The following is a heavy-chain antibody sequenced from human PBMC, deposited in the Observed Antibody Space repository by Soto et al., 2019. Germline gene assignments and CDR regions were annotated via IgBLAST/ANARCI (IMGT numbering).Heavy chain of an antibody. D-gene: IGHD1-26*01. CDR1: GFSLTTSGMC. V-gene: IGHV2-70*01. Sequence: TLTLTCTFSGFSLTTSGMCVTWIRQPPGKALEWLALIDWDDDKYYSTSLKTRVTISKDTSKNQVVLTMTNMDPVDTATYYCARVVGATADYWGQGTQVTVSS. CDR2: IDWDDDK. CDR3: ARVVGATADY. J-gene: IGHJ4*02.